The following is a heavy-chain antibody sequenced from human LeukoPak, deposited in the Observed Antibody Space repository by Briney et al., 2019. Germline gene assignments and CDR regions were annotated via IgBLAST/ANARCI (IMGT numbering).Heavy chain of an antibody. Sequence: GGSLRLSCAASGFTFSTSAMHWVRQAPGKGLEYVSAISGNGGRTYYANSVKGRFTISRDNSKNTVFLQMGSLRTEDMAVYYCARGEPDCAGDCPYWYIDLCGRGSPLTVSS. V-gene: IGHV3-64*01. J-gene: IGHJ2*01. D-gene: IGHD2-21*02. CDR3: ARGEPDCAGDCPYWYIDL. CDR1: GFTFSTSA. CDR2: ISGNGGRT.